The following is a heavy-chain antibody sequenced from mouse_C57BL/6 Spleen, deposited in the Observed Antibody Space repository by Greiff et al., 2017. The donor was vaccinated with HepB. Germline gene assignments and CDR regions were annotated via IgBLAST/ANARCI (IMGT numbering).Heavy chain of an antibody. CDR1: GFTFSDYG. Sequence: EVKLMESGGGLVKPGGSLKLSCAASGFTFSDYGMHWVRQAPEKGLEWVAYISSGSSTIYYADTVKGRFTISRDNAKNTLFLQMTSLRSEDTAMYYCAGVRSYYYGSSWDYYAMDYWGQGTSVTVSS. CDR2: ISSGSSTI. V-gene: IGHV5-17*01. CDR3: AGVRSYYYGSSWDYYAMDY. D-gene: IGHD1-1*01. J-gene: IGHJ4*01.